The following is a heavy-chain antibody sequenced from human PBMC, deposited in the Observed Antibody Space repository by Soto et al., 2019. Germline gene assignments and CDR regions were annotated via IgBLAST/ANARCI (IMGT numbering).Heavy chain of an antibody. D-gene: IGHD3-22*01. V-gene: IGHV1-3*01. CDR3: ARVGHYYDSSGYYYDWFDP. CDR1: GYTFTSYA. CDR2: INAGNGNT. J-gene: IGHJ5*02. Sequence: ASAKVSCKASGYTFTSYAMHWVRQAPGQRLEWMGWINAGNGNTKYSQKFQGRVTITRDTSASTAYMELSSLRSEDTAVYYCARVGHYYDSSGYYYDWFDPWGQGTLVTVSS.